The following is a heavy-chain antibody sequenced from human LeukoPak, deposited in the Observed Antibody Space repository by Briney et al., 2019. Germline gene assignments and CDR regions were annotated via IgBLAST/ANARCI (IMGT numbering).Heavy chain of an antibody. CDR3: ARGGGWSLDV. CDR1: GVTFSGYA. J-gene: IGHJ6*04. D-gene: IGHD6-19*01. Sequence: SVKVSCKASGVTFSGYAISWVRQAPGQGLEWTGGIIPIFGTANYAQKFQGRVTITADESTSTAYMELSSLRSEDTAVYYCARGGGWSLDVWGKGTTVTVSS. CDR2: IIPIFGTA. V-gene: IGHV1-69*13.